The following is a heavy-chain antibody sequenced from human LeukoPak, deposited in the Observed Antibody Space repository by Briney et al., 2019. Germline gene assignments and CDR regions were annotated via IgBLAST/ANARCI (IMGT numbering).Heavy chain of an antibody. CDR2: ISSSGSTI. CDR1: GFTFSSYE. CDR3: ARDPALLWFGELLHYYYGMDV. J-gene: IGHJ6*04. V-gene: IGHV3-48*03. D-gene: IGHD3-10*01. Sequence: PVGSLRLSCAASGFTFSSYEMNWVRQAPGKGLEWVSYISSSGSTIDYADTVQGRFTISRDNAKYSLYLQMNRLTAEDTAVYYCARDPALLWFGELLHYYYGMDVWGKGTTVTVSS.